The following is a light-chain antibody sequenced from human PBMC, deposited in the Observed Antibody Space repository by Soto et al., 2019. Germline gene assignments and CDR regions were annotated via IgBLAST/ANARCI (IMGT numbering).Light chain of an antibody. V-gene: IGKV3-11*01. Sequence: EIVLTQSPATLSLSPGERATLSCRASQSVSSYLAWYQQKPGQAPRLLIYDASNRATSIPARFSGSGSGTDFTLTISSLEPADLAVYYCQQRSNWPLLTFGGGTKVEIK. CDR3: QQRSNWPLLT. CDR1: QSVSSY. CDR2: DAS. J-gene: IGKJ4*01.